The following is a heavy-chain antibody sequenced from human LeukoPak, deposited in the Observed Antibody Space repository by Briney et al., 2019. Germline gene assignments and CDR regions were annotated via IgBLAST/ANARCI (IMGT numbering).Heavy chain of an antibody. J-gene: IGHJ4*02. D-gene: IGHD6-13*01. V-gene: IGHV1-2*04. CDR3: AIQRQYSSSWDY. Sequence: ASVKVSCKASGYTFTGYYMHWVRQAPGQGLEWMGWIDPNSGGTNYAQKFQGWVTMTRDTSISTAYMEPSRLRSDDTAVYYCAIQRQYSSSWDYWGQGTLVTVSS. CDR2: IDPNSGGT. CDR1: GYTFTGYY.